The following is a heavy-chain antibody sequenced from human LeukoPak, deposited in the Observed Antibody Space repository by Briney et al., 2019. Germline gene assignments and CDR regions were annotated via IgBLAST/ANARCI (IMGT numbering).Heavy chain of an antibody. CDR3: ARSFGESYFDY. J-gene: IGHJ4*02. V-gene: IGHV4-34*09. CDR1: GGSFSGYY. CDR2: ISYSGNT. D-gene: IGHD3-10*01. Sequence: SETLSLTCAVYGGSFSGYYWSWIRQPPGKGLEWIGYISYSGNTYYNPSLKSRLTISVDTSKNQFSLKLSSVTAADTAVCYCARSFGESYFDYWGQGILVTVSS.